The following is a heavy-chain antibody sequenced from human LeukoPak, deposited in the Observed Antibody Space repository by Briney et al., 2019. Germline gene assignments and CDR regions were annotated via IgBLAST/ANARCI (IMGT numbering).Heavy chain of an antibody. V-gene: IGHV4-59*01. D-gene: IGHD6-13*01. CDR2: IYYSGST. J-gene: IGHJ5*02. Sequence: GSLRLSCEASGFTFSLYWMSWIRQPPGKGLEWIGYIYYSGSTNYNPSLKSRVTISVDTSKNQFSLKLSSVTAADTAVYYCARAGSWYDWFDPWGQGTLVTVSS. CDR1: GFTFSLYW. CDR3: ARAGSWYDWFDP.